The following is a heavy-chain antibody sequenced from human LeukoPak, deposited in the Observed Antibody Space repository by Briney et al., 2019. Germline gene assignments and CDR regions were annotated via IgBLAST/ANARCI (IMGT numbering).Heavy chain of an antibody. CDR3: ATQGGYCTGTSCYSN. Sequence: SETLSLTCTVSGGSISSSSYYWGWIRQPPGKGLEWIGSIHYSGSTNYNPSLKSRVTMSVDTSKNQFSLKLSSVTAADTAVYYCATQGGYCTGTSCYSNWGQGTMVTVSS. CDR2: IHYSGST. V-gene: IGHV4-39*01. D-gene: IGHD2-2*01. J-gene: IGHJ3*01. CDR1: GGSISSSSYY.